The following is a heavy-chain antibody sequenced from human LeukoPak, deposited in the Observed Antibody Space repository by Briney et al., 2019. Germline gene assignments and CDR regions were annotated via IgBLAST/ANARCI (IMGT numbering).Heavy chain of an antibody. D-gene: IGHD4-23*01. Sequence: GGSLRLSCAASGFTFSSYAMNWVRQAQGKGLEWVSGISGSGGSTDYADSVKGRFTISRDSAKNSLYLQMNSLRAEDTAVYYCARDYGGSSPFDFWGQGTLVIVSS. V-gene: IGHV3-23*01. CDR3: ARDYGGSSPFDF. J-gene: IGHJ4*02. CDR2: ISGSGGST. CDR1: GFTFSSYA.